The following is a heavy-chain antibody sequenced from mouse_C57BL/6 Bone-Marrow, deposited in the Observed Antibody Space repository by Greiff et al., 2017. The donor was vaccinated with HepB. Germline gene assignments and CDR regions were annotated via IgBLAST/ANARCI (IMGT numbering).Heavy chain of an antibody. D-gene: IGHD2-5*01. CDR3: AREDSNEAMDY. V-gene: IGHV1-69*01. CDR1: GYTFTSYW. J-gene: IGHJ4*01. CDR2: IDPSDSYT. Sequence: QVHVKQPGAELVMPGASVKLSCKASGYTFTSYWMHWVKQRPGQGLEWIGEIDPSDSYTNYNQKFKGKSTLTVDKSSSTAYMQLSSLTSEDSAVYYCAREDSNEAMDYWGQGTSVTVSS.